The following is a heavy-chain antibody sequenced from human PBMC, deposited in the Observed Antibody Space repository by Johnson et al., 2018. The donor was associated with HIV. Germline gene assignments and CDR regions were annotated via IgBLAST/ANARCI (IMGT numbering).Heavy chain of an antibody. D-gene: IGHD3-10*01. CDR1: GFTFSDYY. V-gene: IGHV3-11*04. CDR3: ASPKTPTRVVRGAFDI. CDR2: ISSSGSTI. J-gene: IGHJ3*02. Sequence: QVQLVESGGGLVKPGWSLRLSCAASGFTFSDYYMSWIRQAPGKGLEWVSYISSSGSTIYYADSVKGRFTISRDNAKNSLYLQMNSLRAEDTAVYYCASPKTPTRVVRGAFDIWGQGTMVTVSS.